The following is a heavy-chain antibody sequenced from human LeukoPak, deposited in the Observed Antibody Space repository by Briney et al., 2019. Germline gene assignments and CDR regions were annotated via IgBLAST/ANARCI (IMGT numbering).Heavy chain of an antibody. CDR3: ARDVGPGLFDP. V-gene: IGHV4-59*01. D-gene: IGHD1-26*01. CDR2: IYYSGTT. CDR1: GGSMSSYC. Sequence: SETLSLTCTVSGGSMSSYCWSWIRQPPGKGLEWIGYIYYSGTTNYNPSLKSRVTMSVDTSKNQFSLKLSSVTAADTAVYYCARDVGPGLFDPWGQGTLVTVSS. J-gene: IGHJ5*02.